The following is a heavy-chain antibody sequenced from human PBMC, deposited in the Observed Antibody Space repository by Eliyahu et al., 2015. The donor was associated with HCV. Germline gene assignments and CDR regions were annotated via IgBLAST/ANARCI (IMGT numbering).Heavy chain of an antibody. Sequence: QVQLVQSGAEVKKPGASVKVSCKASXYTFTSYAMHWVRQAPGQRLEWMGWINAGNGNTKYXQKFQGRVTITRDTSASTAYMELSSLRSEDTAVYYCARVGYSGYVLFDYWGQGTLVTVSS. CDR2: INAGNGNT. V-gene: IGHV1-3*01. CDR1: XYTFTSYA. J-gene: IGHJ4*02. D-gene: IGHD5-12*01. CDR3: ARVGYSGYVLFDY.